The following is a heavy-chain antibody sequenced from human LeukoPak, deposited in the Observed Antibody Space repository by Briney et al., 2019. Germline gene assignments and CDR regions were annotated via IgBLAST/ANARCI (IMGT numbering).Heavy chain of an antibody. CDR3: ARDPDSSGWYSDAFDI. D-gene: IGHD6-19*01. V-gene: IGHV3-7*01. CDR1: GFTFSSYW. Sequence: GGSLRLSCAASGFTFSSYWMSWVRQAPGKGLEWVANIKQDGSEKYYVDSVKGRFTISRDNAKNSLYLQMNSLRAEDTAVYYCARDPDSSGWYSDAFDIWGQGTMVTVSS. J-gene: IGHJ3*02. CDR2: IKQDGSEK.